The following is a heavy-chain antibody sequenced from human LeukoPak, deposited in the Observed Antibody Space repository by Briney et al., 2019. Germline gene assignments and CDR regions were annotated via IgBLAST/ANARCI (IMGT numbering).Heavy chain of an antibody. Sequence: RCLRLSCRTSGFSFGEYALSWVRQAQGKGLEWVGFIRRKIYNETTDYAASMKDRFTISRDDSKNIAYLQMHSLKSEDTAVYYCSRVMNLVSEGVLYFYYGMDVWGQGTTVIVSS. V-gene: IGHV3-49*04. J-gene: IGHJ6*02. D-gene: IGHD2-8*02. CDR2: IRRKIYNETT. CDR3: SRVMNLVSEGVLYFYYGMDV. CDR1: GFSFGEYA.